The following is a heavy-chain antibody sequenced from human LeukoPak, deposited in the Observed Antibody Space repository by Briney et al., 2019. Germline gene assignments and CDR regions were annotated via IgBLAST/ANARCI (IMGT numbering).Heavy chain of an antibody. J-gene: IGHJ3*02. CDR2: INPNSGGT. Sequence: GASVKVSCKASGYTFTGYYMHWVRQAPGQGLEWMGWINPNSGGTNYAQKFQGRVTMTRDTSISTAYMELSRLRSDDTAVYYCARDPYSATPDDAFDIWGQGTMVTVSS. CDR1: GYTFTGYY. D-gene: IGHD2-21*01. CDR3: ARDPYSATPDDAFDI. V-gene: IGHV1-2*02.